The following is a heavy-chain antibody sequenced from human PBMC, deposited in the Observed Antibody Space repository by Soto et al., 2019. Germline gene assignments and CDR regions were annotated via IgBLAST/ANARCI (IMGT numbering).Heavy chain of an antibody. CDR2: ISYDGSNI. D-gene: IGHD6-19*01. V-gene: IGHV3-30-3*01. Sequence: QVQLVESGGGVVQPGRSLRLSCAASGFTFSSYAMHWVRQAPGKGLEWVALISYDGSNIHYADSVKGRFTISRDNSKNTLSLQMNILRAEDTAVYYCARVRQQWLVSAHFFDYWGQGTLVTVSS. CDR1: GFTFSSYA. J-gene: IGHJ4*02. CDR3: ARVRQQWLVSAHFFDY.